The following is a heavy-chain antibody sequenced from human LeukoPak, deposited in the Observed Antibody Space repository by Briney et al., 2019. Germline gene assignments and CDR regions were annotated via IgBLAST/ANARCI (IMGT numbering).Heavy chain of an antibody. J-gene: IGHJ3*02. V-gene: IGHV3-21*01. CDR3: ARDRTTVVTPSAFDI. CDR1: GFTFSSYG. CDR2: ISSSSYI. D-gene: IGHD4-23*01. Sequence: PGGSLRLSCAASGFTFSSYGMNWVRQAPGKGLEWVSSISSSSYIYYADSVKGRFTISRDNAKNSLYLQMNSLRAEDTAVYYCARDRTTVVTPSAFDIWGQGTMVTVSS.